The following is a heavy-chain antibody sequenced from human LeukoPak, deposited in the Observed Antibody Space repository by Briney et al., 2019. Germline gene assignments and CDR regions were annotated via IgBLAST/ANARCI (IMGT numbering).Heavy chain of an antibody. D-gene: IGHD6-13*01. V-gene: IGHV1-2*06. CDR2: IDPNSGGT. CDR3: AKCGDFIAASYNWFDP. J-gene: IGHJ5*02. Sequence: ASVKVSCKASGYTFTDYYMHWVRQAPGQGLEWMGRIDPNSGGTKYAQKFQGRVTMTRDTSISTAYMELNRLTSDDTAVYYCAKCGDFIAASYNWFDPWGPGTLVTVSS. CDR1: GYTFTDYY.